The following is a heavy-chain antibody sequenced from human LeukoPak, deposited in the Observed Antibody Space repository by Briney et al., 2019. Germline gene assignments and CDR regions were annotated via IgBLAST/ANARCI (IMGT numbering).Heavy chain of an antibody. CDR1: GYTFTGYY. CDR2: INPNSGGT. Sequence: GASVKVSCKASGYTFTGYYMHWVRQAPGQGLEWMGWINPNSGGTNYAQKFQGRVTMTRDTSISTAYMELSRLRSDDTAVYYCARKGSCWTSGFDPWGQGTLVTVSS. D-gene: IGHD6-13*01. CDR3: ARKGSCWTSGFDP. J-gene: IGHJ5*02. V-gene: IGHV1-2*02.